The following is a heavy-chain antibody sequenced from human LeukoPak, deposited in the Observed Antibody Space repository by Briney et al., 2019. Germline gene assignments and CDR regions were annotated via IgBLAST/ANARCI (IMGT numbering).Heavy chain of an antibody. V-gene: IGHV4-34*01. Sequence: SETRSLTCAVYGGSFSGYYWTWIRQPPGKGLEWIGEINHLGTTNYNPSLKSRVTISVDTFKNQVSLKLTSVTAADTAVYYCARPMVRGTPHKYWYFDLWGRGTLVTVSS. CDR2: INHLGTT. CDR3: ARPMVRGTPHKYWYFDL. CDR1: GGSFSGYY. J-gene: IGHJ2*01. D-gene: IGHD3-10*01.